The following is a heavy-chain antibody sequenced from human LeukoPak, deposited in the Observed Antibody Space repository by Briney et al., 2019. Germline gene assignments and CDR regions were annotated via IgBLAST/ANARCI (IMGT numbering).Heavy chain of an antibody. Sequence: SETLSLTCTVSGGSISSGDYYWSWIRQPPGKGLEWIGYIYYSGSTYYNPSLKSRVTMSVDTSKNQFSLKLSSVTAADTAVYYCARGWVVPASRGFDWFDPWGQGTLVTVSS. V-gene: IGHV4-30-4*01. CDR2: IYYSGST. D-gene: IGHD2-2*01. CDR3: ARGWVVPASRGFDWFDP. CDR1: GGSISSGDYY. J-gene: IGHJ5*02.